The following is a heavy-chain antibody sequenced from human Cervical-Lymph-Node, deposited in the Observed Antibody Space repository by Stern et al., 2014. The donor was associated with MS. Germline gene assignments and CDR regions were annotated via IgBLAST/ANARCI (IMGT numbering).Heavy chain of an antibody. CDR3: ARDCRLRYFDNYGMDV. D-gene: IGHD3-9*01. CDR2: IYTSGST. CDR1: GGSISSGSYY. J-gene: IGHJ6*02. V-gene: IGHV4-61*02. Sequence: VQLQESGPGLVKPSQTLSLTCTVSGGSISSGSYYWSWIRQPAGKGLEWIGRIYTSGSTNYNPSLKSRVTISVETSKNQFPLKLSSVTAADTAVYYCARDCRLRYFDNYGMDVWGQGTTVTVSS.